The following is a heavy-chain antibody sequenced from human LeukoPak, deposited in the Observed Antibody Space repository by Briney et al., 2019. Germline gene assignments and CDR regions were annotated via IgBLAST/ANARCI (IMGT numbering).Heavy chain of an antibody. CDR1: RLTISSYG. V-gene: IGHV3-7*01. J-gene: IGHJ4*02. D-gene: IGHD3-10*01. CDR2: IKEDGSEN. Sequence: GGSLRLSCEASRLTISSYGMTWLRQAPGKGLEWVAYIKEDGSENFYVGSVKGRFTISRDNARKSVYLQMNSLRVEDTAVYYCARGPGVFFDNWGQGTLVTVSS. CDR3: ARGPGVFFDN.